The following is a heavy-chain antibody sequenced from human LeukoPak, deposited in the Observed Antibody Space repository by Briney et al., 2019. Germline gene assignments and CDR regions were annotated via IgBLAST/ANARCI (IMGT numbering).Heavy chain of an antibody. J-gene: IGHJ4*02. Sequence: GGSLRLSCAASGSTFSSYGMHWVRQAPGKGLEWVAFIRYDGSNKYYADSVKGRFTISRDNSKNTLYLQMNSLRAEDTAVYYCAKDRPIYSRSRGYFDYWGQGTLVTVSS. CDR3: AKDRPIYSRSRGYFDY. V-gene: IGHV3-30*02. D-gene: IGHD6-13*01. CDR2: IRYDGSNK. CDR1: GSTFSSYG.